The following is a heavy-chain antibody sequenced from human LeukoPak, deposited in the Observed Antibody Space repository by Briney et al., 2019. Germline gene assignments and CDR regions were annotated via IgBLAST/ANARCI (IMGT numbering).Heavy chain of an antibody. CDR3: ATGTKSGFRFGDAFDI. V-gene: IGHV1-18*01. Sequence: ASVKVSCKASGYTFTSYGISWVRQAPGQGLEWMGWISAYNGNTNYAQKLQGRVTMTTDTSTSTAYMELRSLRSDDTAVYYCATGTKSGFRFGDAFDIWGQGTMVTVSS. J-gene: IGHJ3*02. D-gene: IGHD3-16*01. CDR1: GYTFTSYG. CDR2: ISAYNGNT.